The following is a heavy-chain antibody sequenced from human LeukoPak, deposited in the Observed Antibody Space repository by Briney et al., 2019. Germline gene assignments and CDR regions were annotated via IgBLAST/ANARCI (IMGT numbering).Heavy chain of an antibody. D-gene: IGHD6-19*01. CDR2: IYYSGSP. V-gene: IGHV4-39*01. CDR1: GGSISSSSYY. J-gene: IGHJ4*02. Sequence: PSETLSLTCIVSGGSISSSSYYWGWIRQPPGKGLEWIGSIYYSGSPYYNPSLKSRVTISVDTSKNQFSLKLSSVTAADTAVYYCARPARRSSGWYYDYWGQGTLVTASS. CDR3: ARPARRSSGWYYDY.